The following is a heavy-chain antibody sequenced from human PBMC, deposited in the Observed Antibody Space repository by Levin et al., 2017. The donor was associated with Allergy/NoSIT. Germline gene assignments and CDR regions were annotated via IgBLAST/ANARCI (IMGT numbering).Heavy chain of an antibody. D-gene: IGHD6-19*01. Sequence: GESLKISCAASGFTFSSYGMHWVRQAPGKGLEWVAVISYDGSNKYYADSVKGRFTISRDNSKNTLYLQMNSLRAEDTAVYYCAKVSVRWQWLLYYFDYWGQGTLVTVSS. CDR3: AKVSVRWQWLLYYFDY. V-gene: IGHV3-30*18. CDR1: GFTFSSYG. J-gene: IGHJ4*02. CDR2: ISYDGSNK.